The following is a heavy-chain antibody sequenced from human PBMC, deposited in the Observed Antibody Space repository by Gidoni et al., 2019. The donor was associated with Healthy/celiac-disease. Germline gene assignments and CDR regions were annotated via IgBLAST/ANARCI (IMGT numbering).Heavy chain of an antibody. J-gene: IGHJ5*02. CDR1: GFTFSSYA. Sequence: QVQLVESGGGVVQPGRSLRLSCAASGFTFSSYAMHWVRQAPGKGLEWVAVISYDGSNKYYADSVKGRFTISRDNSKNTLYLQMNSLRAEDTAVYYCARGKEFDYYGSGSYGWFDPWGQGTLVTVSS. D-gene: IGHD3-10*01. V-gene: IGHV3-30-3*01. CDR3: ARGKEFDYYGSGSYGWFDP. CDR2: ISYDGSNK.